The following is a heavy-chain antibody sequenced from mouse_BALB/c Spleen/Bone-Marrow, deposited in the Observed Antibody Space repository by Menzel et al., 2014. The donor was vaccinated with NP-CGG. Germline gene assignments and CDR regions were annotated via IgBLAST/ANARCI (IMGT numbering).Heavy chain of an antibody. D-gene: IGHD2-1*01. CDR1: GFTLTDYY. V-gene: IGHV7-3*02. Sequence: EVKVVESGGGSEQPGGSLRLSCATSGFTLTDYYMSWVRQPPGKALEWLGFIRNKAKGSTTDYSASVKGRFTISRDNSQSILYLQMNTLRPEDSDAYYCAKDIEGNYSYWYLDIWGAGTTVTVSS. J-gene: IGHJ1*01. CDR3: AKDIEGNYSYWYLDI. CDR2: IRNKAKGSTT.